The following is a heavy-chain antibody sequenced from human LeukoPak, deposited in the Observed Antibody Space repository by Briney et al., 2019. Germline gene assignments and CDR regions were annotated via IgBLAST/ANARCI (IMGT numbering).Heavy chain of an antibody. Sequence: ASVKVSCKASGYTFTGYYMHWVRQAPGQGLEWMGWINPNSGGTNYAQKFQGRVTMTRDTSISTAYMELSRLRSDDTAVYYCARDILDIVVVPAARWVDYWGQGTRVTVSS. CDR1: GYTFTGYY. D-gene: IGHD2-2*03. CDR3: ARDILDIVVVPAARWVDY. V-gene: IGHV1-2*02. J-gene: IGHJ4*02. CDR2: INPNSGGT.